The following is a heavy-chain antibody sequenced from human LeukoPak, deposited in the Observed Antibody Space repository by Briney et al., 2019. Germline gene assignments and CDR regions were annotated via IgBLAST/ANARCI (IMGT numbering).Heavy chain of an antibody. J-gene: IGHJ4*02. CDR3: ARDLALGSSANFDY. Sequence: GGSLRLSCAASGFTFSSYGMHWVRQAPGKGLEWVAVIWYDGSNKYYADSVKGRFTISRDNSKNTLYLQMNSLRAEDTAVYYCARDLALGSSANFDYWGQGTLVTVSS. CDR2: IWYDGSNK. D-gene: IGHD6-13*01. V-gene: IGHV3-33*01. CDR1: GFTFSSYG.